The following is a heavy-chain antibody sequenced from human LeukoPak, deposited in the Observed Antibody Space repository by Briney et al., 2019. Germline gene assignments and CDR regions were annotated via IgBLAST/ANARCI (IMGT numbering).Heavy chain of an antibody. CDR3: ARFGGYYDFWSGPNWFDS. CDR2: IKQDGSEK. V-gene: IGHV3-7*01. CDR1: GFTFSSYW. D-gene: IGHD3-3*01. Sequence: GGSLRLSCAASGFTFSSYWMSWVRQAPGKGLEWVANIKQDGSEKYYVDSVKGRFTISRDNAKNSLYLQMNSLRAEDTAVYYCARFGGYYDFWSGPNWFDSWGQGTLVTVSS. J-gene: IGHJ5*01.